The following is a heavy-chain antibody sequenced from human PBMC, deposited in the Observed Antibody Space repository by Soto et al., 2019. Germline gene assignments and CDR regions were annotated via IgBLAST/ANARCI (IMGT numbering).Heavy chain of an antibody. Sequence: ASVKVSCKASGYTFTSYGISWVRQAPGQGLEWMGWISAYNGNTNYADSVKGRFTISRDNSKNTLYLQMNSLRAEDTAVYYCARSCSSTSCYVDYWGQGTLVTVSS. CDR1: GYTFTSYG. CDR2: ISAYNGNT. CDR3: ARSCSSTSCYVDY. D-gene: IGHD2-2*01. J-gene: IGHJ4*02. V-gene: IGHV1-18*01.